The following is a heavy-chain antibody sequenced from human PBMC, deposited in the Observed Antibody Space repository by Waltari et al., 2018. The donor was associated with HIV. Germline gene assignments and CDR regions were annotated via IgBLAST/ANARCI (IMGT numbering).Heavy chain of an antibody. D-gene: IGHD6-13*01. CDR2: IYYRGSP. V-gene: IGHV4-61*01. J-gene: IGHJ6*03. Sequence: QVQLQESGPGLLKPSETLSLTCTVSGGSVSSGSSYWTWIRQSPGKGLEWIGYIYYRGSPKYNPSLKSRVTISVDSSKNQFSRRLNSLTAADTAVYYCARYPLAAAGDSYYFMDVWGKGTTVTVSS. CDR1: GGSVSSGSSY. CDR3: ARYPLAAAGDSYYFMDV.